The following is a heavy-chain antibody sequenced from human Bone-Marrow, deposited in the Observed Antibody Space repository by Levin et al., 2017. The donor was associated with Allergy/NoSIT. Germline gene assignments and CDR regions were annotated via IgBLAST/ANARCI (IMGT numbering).Heavy chain of an antibody. CDR3: ARPGEEGIDMCRYSSSWLGAFDI. V-gene: IGHV3-11*01. CDR2: ISSSGSTI. J-gene: IGHJ3*02. Sequence: GGSLRLSCAASGFTFSDYYMSWIRQAPGKGLEWVSYISSSGSTIYYADSVKGRFTISRDNAKNSLYLQMNSLRAEDTAVYYCARPGEEGIDMCRYSSSWLGAFDIWGQGTMVTVSS. D-gene: IGHD6-13*01. CDR1: GFTFSDYY.